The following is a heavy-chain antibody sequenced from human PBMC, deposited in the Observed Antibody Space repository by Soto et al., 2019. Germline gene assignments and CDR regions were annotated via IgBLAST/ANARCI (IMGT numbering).Heavy chain of an antibody. D-gene: IGHD3-10*01. J-gene: IGHJ4*02. CDR2: ISNSGGAT. CDR1: GFAFSSCA. V-gene: IGHV3-23*01. CDR3: AKELSYNSGRPFDY. Sequence: EVQLLASGGGLVQPGGSLRLSCAASGFAFSSCAMTWVRQAPGKGLEWVSSISNSGGATFYADSVKGRFTVSRENSKNTLYLQMNSLRTEDTALYYCAKELSYNSGRPFDYWGQGTLVTVSS.